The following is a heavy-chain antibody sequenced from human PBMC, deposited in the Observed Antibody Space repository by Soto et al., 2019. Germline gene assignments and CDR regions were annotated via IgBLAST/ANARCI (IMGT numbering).Heavy chain of an antibody. V-gene: IGHV1-18*01. D-gene: IGHD3-22*01. CDR3: ARGGYYDSSGSRNYHYYGMNV. J-gene: IGHJ6*02. CDR2: ISPYDGNT. Sequence: GAPGEVSCKGSCFTFSSFCINWGRHAPGQGVERVGWISPYDGNTKYAQILQGRVSMTTDTSTKTAYMEVRSLRSDDTAVYYCARGGYYDSSGSRNYHYYGMNVWGQGTTVTVSS. CDR1: CFTFSSFC.